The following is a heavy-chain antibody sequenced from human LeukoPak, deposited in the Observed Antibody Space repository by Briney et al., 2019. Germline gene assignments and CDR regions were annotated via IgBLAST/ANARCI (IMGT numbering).Heavy chain of an antibody. CDR3: ARLAHSSGYLAFDY. V-gene: IGHV4-39*01. CDR2: IEYSGST. D-gene: IGHD6-19*01. J-gene: IGHJ4*02. Sequence: SETLSLTCSVSGGSIGSRYHYWGWIRQPPGKGLEWIGSIEYSGSTYYNPPLKSRVIMSVDTSKKQFSLKVTSVTAADTAVYYCARLAHSSGYLAFDYWGQGTPVTVSS. CDR1: GGSIGSRYHY.